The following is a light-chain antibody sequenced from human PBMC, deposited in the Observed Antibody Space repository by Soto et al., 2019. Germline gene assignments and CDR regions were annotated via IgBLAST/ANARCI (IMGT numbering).Light chain of an antibody. CDR1: NNL. Sequence: QSVLTQPASVSGSPGQSITTSCTGTNNLVSWYQQHPGKAPKVVVYEGTKRPSGVSNRFSGSNSGGTASLTISGLQAEDEASYFCCAYVGARSYVFGPGTKVTVL. CDR3: CAYVGARSYV. V-gene: IGLV2-23*01. CDR2: EGT. J-gene: IGLJ1*01.